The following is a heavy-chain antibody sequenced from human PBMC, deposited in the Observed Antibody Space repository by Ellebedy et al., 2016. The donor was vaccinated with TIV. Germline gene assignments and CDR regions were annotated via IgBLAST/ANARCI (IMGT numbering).Heavy chain of an antibody. Sequence: AASVKVSCKASGYTFNSYDVNWVRQATGQGLEWMGWMNPNSDNSDYAPKFEGRLTMTRDTSISTAYMELSSLRSEDTAVYYCATITGTTGYGMDVWGQGTTVTVSS. D-gene: IGHD1-7*01. J-gene: IGHJ6*02. CDR2: MNPNSDNS. CDR3: ATITGTTGYGMDV. CDR1: GYTFNSYD. V-gene: IGHV1-8*01.